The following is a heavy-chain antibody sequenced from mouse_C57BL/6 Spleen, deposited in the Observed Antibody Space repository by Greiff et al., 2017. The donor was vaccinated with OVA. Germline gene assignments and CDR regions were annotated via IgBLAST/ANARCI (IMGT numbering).Heavy chain of an antibody. CDR3: ARETVVASHYFDY. J-gene: IGHJ2*01. CDR1: GYTFTRYW. CDR2: IYPGSGST. D-gene: IGHD1-1*01. V-gene: IGHV1-55*01. Sequence: QVQLQQSGAELVKPGASVKMSCKASGYTFTRYWITWVKQRPGQGLEWIGDIYPGSGSTNYNEKFKSKATLTVDTSSSTAYMQLSILTSEDSAVYYGARETVVASHYFDYWGQGTTLTVSS.